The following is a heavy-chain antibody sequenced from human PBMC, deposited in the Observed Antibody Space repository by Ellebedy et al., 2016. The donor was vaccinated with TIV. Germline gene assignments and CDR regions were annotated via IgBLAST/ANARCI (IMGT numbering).Heavy chain of an antibody. J-gene: IGHJ4*02. Sequence: ASVKVSXKASGYTFTTNYMHWVRQAPGQGLEWMGIINPSGGSTSFAQKFQGRVTMTRDTSTSTVYMELSSLRSEDTAVYYCSRGGYRSGCDYWGQGTLVTVSS. D-gene: IGHD6-19*01. CDR3: SRGGYRSGCDY. CDR2: INPSGGST. V-gene: IGHV1-46*01. CDR1: GYTFTTNY.